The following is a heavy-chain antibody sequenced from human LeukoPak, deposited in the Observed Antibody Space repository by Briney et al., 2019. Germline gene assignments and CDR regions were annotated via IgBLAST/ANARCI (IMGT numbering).Heavy chain of an antibody. J-gene: IGHJ4*02. V-gene: IGHV3-21*01. Sequence: GGSLRLSCAASGFTFSSYSMNWVRQGPGKGLEWVSSISSSSSYIYYADSVKGRFTISRDNAKNSLYLQMNSLRAEDTAVYYCARDRGYIVVVPAAVDYWGQGTLVTVSS. D-gene: IGHD2-2*01. CDR3: ARDRGYIVVVPAAVDY. CDR2: ISSSSSYI. CDR1: GFTFSSYS.